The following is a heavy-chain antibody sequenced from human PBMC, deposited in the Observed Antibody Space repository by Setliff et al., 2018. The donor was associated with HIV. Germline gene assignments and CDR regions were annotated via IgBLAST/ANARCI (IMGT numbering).Heavy chain of an antibody. Sequence: PSETLSLTCTVSGGSISSYYWSWIRQPAGKGLAWIGHIYISGSTNYNPSFNSRVTMSVDTSKNQFSLRLTSVTAADTAMYHCARDRSSGWSKDWFDTWGQGILVTAPQ. V-gene: IGHV4-4*07. J-gene: IGHJ5*02. CDR2: IYISGST. CDR1: GGSISSYY. CDR3: ARDRSSGWSKDWFDT. D-gene: IGHD6-19*01.